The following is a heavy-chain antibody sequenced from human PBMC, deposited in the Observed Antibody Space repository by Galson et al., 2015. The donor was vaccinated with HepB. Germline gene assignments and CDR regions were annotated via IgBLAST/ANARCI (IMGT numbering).Heavy chain of an antibody. CDR1: GFTFSSYA. V-gene: IGHV3-23*01. J-gene: IGHJ4*02. Sequence: SLRLSCAASGFTFSSYAMSWVRQAPGKGLEWVSAISGSGGSTYYADSVKGRFTISRDNSKNTLYLQMNSLRAEDTAVYYCAKLGGYYCTNGVCPYYFDYWGQGTLVTVSS. CDR3: AKLGGYYCTNGVCPYYFDY. CDR2: ISGSGGST. D-gene: IGHD2-8*01.